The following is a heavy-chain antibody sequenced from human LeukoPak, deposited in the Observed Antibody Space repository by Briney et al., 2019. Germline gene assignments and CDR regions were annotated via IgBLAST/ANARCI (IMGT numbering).Heavy chain of an antibody. CDR1: GGSVSSGSYY. D-gene: IGHD6-13*01. J-gene: IGHJ4*02. CDR3: ARDFHSSSWYYFDY. CDR2: IYHSGST. Sequence: PSETLSLTCTVSGGSVSSGSYYWSWIRQPPGKGLEWIGEIYHSGSTNYNPSLKSRVTISVDKSKNQFSLKLSSVTAADTAVYYCARDFHSSSWYYFDYWGQGTLVTVSS. V-gene: IGHV4-61*01.